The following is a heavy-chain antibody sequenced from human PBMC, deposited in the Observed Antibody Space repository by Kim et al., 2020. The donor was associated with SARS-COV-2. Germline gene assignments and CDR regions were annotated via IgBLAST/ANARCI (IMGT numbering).Heavy chain of an antibody. D-gene: IGHD3-10*01. Sequence: GRFTISGDNSKNTLYLQMNSLRAEDTAVYYCAKRELSYYYGSGTYPGAFDIWGRGTMVTVSS. CDR3: AKRELSYYYGSGTYPGAFDI. J-gene: IGHJ3*02. V-gene: IGHV3-30*02.